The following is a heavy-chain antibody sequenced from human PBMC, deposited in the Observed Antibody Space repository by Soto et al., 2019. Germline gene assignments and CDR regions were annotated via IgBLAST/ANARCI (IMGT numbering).Heavy chain of an antibody. V-gene: IGHV3-48*02. J-gene: IGHJ4*02. D-gene: IGHD1-1*01. CDR1: GFTFSSYG. Sequence: EVQLVESGGGLVQPGGSLRLSCAASGFTFSSYGMNWVRQAPGKGLEWVSYISSSTTIYYADSVKGRFTISRDNAKNSLYLQMNCLRDEDTAVYYCARSLVRYARLDYWGQGTLVTVSS. CDR3: ARSLVRYARLDY. CDR2: ISSSTTI.